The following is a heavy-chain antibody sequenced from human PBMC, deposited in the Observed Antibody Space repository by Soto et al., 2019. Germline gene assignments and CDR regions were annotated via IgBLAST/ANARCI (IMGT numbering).Heavy chain of an antibody. CDR2: INPSGGST. CDR3: ARGFCTTTTCLVGDF. Sequence: QVQLVQSGAEVKKPGASVKISCKSSGYTFTSYYMHWVRQAPGQGLEWMGMINPSGGSTNYAQRFQGRVTMTRDTSTSTVYMDLSDLRSEDTAVYYCARGFCTTTTCLVGDFWCQGTLVTASS. V-gene: IGHV1-46*01. CDR1: GYTFTSYY. D-gene: IGHD2-2*01. J-gene: IGHJ4*02.